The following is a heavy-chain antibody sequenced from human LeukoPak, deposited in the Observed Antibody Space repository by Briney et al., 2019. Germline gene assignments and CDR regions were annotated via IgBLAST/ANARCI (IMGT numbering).Heavy chain of an antibody. V-gene: IGHV3-21*01. CDR1: GFTFSSYS. Sequence: GGSLRLSCAASGFTFSSYSMNWVRQAPGKGLGWGSPISSSSSYIYYADSVKGRFTISRDNAKNSLYLQMNSLRAEDTAVYYCARESQTGYSSGWYEYYYGMDVWGQGTTVTVSS. CDR3: ARESQTGYSSGWYEYYYGMDV. CDR2: ISSSSSYI. D-gene: IGHD6-19*01. J-gene: IGHJ6*02.